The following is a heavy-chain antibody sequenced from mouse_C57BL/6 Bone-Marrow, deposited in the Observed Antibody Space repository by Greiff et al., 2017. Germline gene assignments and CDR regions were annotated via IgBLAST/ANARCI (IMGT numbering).Heavy chain of an antibody. V-gene: IGHV5-15*01. J-gene: IGHJ1*03. CDR1: GFTFSDYG. CDR3: ARLGYYGSSYGYFDV. Sequence: EVQLMESGGGLVQPGGSLKLSCAASGFTFSDYGMAWVRQAPRKGPEWVAFISNLAYSIYYADTVTGRFTISRENAKNTLYLEMSSLRSEDTAMYYCARLGYYGSSYGYFDVWGTGTTVTVSS. CDR2: ISNLAYSI. D-gene: IGHD1-1*01.